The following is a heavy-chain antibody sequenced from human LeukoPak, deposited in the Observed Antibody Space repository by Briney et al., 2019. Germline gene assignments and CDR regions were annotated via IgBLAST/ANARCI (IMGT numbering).Heavy chain of an antibody. CDR3: TRGHSYGLY. D-gene: IGHD5-18*01. V-gene: IGHV3-49*03. J-gene: IGHJ4*02. CDR1: GFTFGDYA. Sequence: GGSLRLSCTASGFTFGDYAMSWFRHAPGKGLEWGGFIRSKAYGGITEYAASVKGRFTISRDDSKSIAYLQMNSLKIEDTAVYYCTRGHSYGLYWGQGTLVTVSS. CDR2: IRSKAYGGIT.